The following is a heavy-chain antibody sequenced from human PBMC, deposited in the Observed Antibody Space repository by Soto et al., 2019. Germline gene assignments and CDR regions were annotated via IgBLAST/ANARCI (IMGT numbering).Heavy chain of an antibody. CDR1: GFTFSNYW. CDR3: ARDSGDYFDC. V-gene: IGHV3-74*01. Sequence: EVQLVESGGGLVQPGGSLRLSCAASGFTFSNYWMHWVRQAPGKGPVWVSRINSDGSSTSYADSVKGRFTISRDNAKDTLSLQMNSLRAEDTAVYYCARDSGDYFDCWGQGTLVTVSS. CDR2: INSDGSST. J-gene: IGHJ4*02. D-gene: IGHD6-25*01.